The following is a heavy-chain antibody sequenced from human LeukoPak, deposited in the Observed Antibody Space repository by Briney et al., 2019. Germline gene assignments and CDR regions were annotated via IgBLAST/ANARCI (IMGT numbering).Heavy chain of an antibody. Sequence: KASETLSLTCAVYGGSFSGYYWSWIRQPPGKGLEWIGSIYYSGSTYYNPSLKSRVTISVDTSKNQFSLKLSSVTAADTAVYYCARHLLSGSYRLYYFDYWGQGTLVTVSS. CDR2: IYYSGST. J-gene: IGHJ4*02. CDR3: ARHLLSGSYRLYYFDY. D-gene: IGHD3-16*02. V-gene: IGHV4-34*01. CDR1: GGSFSGYY.